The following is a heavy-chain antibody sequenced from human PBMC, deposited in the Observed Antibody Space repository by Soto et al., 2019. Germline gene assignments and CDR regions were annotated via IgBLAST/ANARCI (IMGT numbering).Heavy chain of an antibody. CDR1: GFTLSSYA. D-gene: IGHD2-2*01. Sequence: GALRVSCADSGFTLSSYAMDWVRQAPGKGLEWVAVISYDGSNKYYADSVKGRFTISRDNSKDTLYLQMNRLRAEDTAVYYCARGAIRFYWSSTSCGTYNWFDPWGQGTLVPVSS. CDR3: ARGAIRFYWSSTSCGTYNWFDP. V-gene: IGHV3-30-3*01. J-gene: IGHJ5*02. CDR2: ISYDGSNK.